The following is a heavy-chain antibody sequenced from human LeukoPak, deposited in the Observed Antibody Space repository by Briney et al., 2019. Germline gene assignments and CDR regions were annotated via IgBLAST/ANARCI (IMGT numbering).Heavy chain of an antibody. CDR2: IKQDGSEK. CDR3: ARDFVALDTAKERAYYYGMDV. D-gene: IGHD5-18*01. V-gene: IGHV3-7*01. J-gene: IGHJ6*02. Sequence: GGSLRLSCAASGFTFSSYWMSWVRQAPGKGLEWVANIKQDGSEKYYVDSVKGRFTISRDNAKNSLYLQMNSLRAEDTAVYYCARDFVALDTAKERAYYYGMDVWGQGTTVTVSS. CDR1: GFTFSSYW.